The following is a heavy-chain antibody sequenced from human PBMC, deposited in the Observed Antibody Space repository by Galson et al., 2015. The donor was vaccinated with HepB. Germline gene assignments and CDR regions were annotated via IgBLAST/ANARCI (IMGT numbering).Heavy chain of an antibody. CDR3: AGGYYDSSSSGSHAFDI. J-gene: IGHJ3*02. Sequence: SETLSLTCTVSGGSISSSSYYWGWIRQPPGKGLEWIGSIYYSGSTYYNPSLKSRVTISVDTSKNQFSLKLSSVTAADTAVYYCAGGYYDSSSSGSHAFDIWGQGTMVTVSS. CDR2: IYYSGST. D-gene: IGHD3-22*01. V-gene: IGHV4-39*01. CDR1: GGSISSSSYY.